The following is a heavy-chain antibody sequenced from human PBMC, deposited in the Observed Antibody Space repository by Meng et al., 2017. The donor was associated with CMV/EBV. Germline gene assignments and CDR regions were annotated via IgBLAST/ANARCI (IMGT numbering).Heavy chain of an antibody. CDR3: ARVELNTAMSGYGMNV. CDR2: IIPIFGTA. V-gene: IGHV1-69*05. D-gene: IGHD5-18*01. CDR1: GGTFSSYA. Sequence: SVKVSCKASGGTFSSYAISWVRQAPGQGLEWMGGIIPIFGTANYAQKFQGRVTITTDESTSTAYMELSSLRSEDTAVYYCARVELNTAMSGYGMNVWGQGTTVTVSS. J-gene: IGHJ6*02.